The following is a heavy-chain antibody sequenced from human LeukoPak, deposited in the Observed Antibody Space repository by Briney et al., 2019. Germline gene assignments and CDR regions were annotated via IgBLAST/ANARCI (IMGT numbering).Heavy chain of an antibody. CDR3: ARTVYSNNWAPASRFHP. CDR2: ISERGST. J-gene: IGHJ5*02. D-gene: IGHD4-11*01. Sequence: RTSETLSLTCAVHGGSLSDYDWTWIRQSPGKGLEWIGEISERGSTNYNPSLGSRITISLDTSKNQFSLHVRSVVAADTAVYYCARTVYSNNWAPASRFHPWGQGTLVTVSS. CDR1: GGSLSDYD. V-gene: IGHV4-34*01.